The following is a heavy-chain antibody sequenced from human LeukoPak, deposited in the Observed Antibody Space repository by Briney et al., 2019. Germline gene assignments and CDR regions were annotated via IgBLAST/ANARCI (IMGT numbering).Heavy chain of an antibody. CDR2: INPNSGGT. CDR3: ARAPQDYVWGSYRSY. V-gene: IGHV1-2*02. D-gene: IGHD3-16*02. CDR1: GYTFTGYD. Sequence: ASVKVSCKASGYTFTGYDMHWVRQAPGQGLEWMGWINPNSGGTNYAQKFQGRVTMTRDTSISTAYMELSSLRSEDTAVYYCARAPQDYVWGSYRSYGGEGTLVTVSS. J-gene: IGHJ4*02.